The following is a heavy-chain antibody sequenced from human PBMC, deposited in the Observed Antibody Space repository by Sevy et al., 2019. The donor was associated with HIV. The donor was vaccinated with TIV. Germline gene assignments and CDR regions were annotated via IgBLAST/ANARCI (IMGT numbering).Heavy chain of an antibody. CDR3: ATHAGIAGAGRVFDY. Sequence: GGSLRLSCVASGFTFSDHYMEWVRQAPGKGLEWVGRTRNKADGYTTEYAASGKVRLTIPRDDSKNSLYVQMNSLKTEDTAVYYCATHAGIAGAGRVFDYWGQGTLVTVSS. D-gene: IGHD6-19*01. CDR1: GFTFSDHY. V-gene: IGHV3-72*01. J-gene: IGHJ4*02. CDR2: TRNKADGYTT.